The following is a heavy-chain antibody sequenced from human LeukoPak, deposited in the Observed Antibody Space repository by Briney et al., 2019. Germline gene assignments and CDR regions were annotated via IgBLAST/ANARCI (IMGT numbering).Heavy chain of an antibody. D-gene: IGHD2-2*01. J-gene: IGHJ3*02. CDR2: ISGSGGST. V-gene: IGHV3-23*01. CDR1: GFTFSSYA. Sequence: GGSXXLSCAASGFTFSSYAMSWVRQARGEVGEGVSAISGSGGSTYYADSVKGRFTISRDNSKNTLYLQMNSLRAEDTAVYYCAKYTSRTSHDAFDIWGQGTMVTVSS. CDR3: AKYTSRTSHDAFDI.